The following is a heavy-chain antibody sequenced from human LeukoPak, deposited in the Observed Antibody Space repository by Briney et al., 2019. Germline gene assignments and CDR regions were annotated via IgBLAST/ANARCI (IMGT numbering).Heavy chain of an antibody. Sequence: SETLSLTCAVYGGSFSGYYWSWIRQPPGKGLEWIGEINHSGSTNYNPSLKSRVTISVDTSKNLFSLKLSSVTAADTAVYYCARGLSGGRAPDYWGQGTLVTVSS. CDR3: ARGLSGGRAPDY. V-gene: IGHV4-34*01. CDR1: GGSFSGYY. D-gene: IGHD3-16*01. CDR2: INHSGST. J-gene: IGHJ4*02.